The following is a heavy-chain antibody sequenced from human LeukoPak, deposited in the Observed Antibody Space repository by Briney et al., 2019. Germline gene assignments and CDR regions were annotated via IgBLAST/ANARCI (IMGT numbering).Heavy chain of an antibody. J-gene: IGHJ4*02. V-gene: IGHV3-23*01. CDR3: AKCMTEPGTCYFDY. D-gene: IGHD6-13*01. Sequence: GGSLRLSCAASGFTFSSYSMTWVRQAPQKGLEWVSDISNSGGSTYYADSVKGRFTISRDNSKNTLYLQMNSLSAEDTAAYFCAKCMTEPGTCYFDYWGQGTLLTVSA. CDR2: ISNSGGST. CDR1: GFTFSSYS.